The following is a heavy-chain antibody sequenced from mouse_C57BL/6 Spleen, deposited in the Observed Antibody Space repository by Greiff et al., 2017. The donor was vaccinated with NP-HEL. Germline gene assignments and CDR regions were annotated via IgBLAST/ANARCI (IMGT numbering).Heavy chain of an antibody. CDR2: ISSGSSTI. V-gene: IGHV5-17*01. D-gene: IGHD1-1*01. CDR1: GFTFSDYG. J-gene: IGHJ4*01. CDR3: ANYYGSSGDYAMDY. Sequence: EVQGVESGGGLVKPGGSLKLSCAASGFTFSDYGMHWVRQAPEKGLEWVAYISSGSSTIYYADTVKGRFTISRDNAKNTLFLQMTSLRSEDTAMYYCANYYGSSGDYAMDYWGQGTSVTVSS.